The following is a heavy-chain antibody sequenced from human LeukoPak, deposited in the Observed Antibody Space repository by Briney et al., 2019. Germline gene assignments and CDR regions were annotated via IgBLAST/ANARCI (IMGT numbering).Heavy chain of an antibody. CDR1: GGSFSGYY. D-gene: IGHD2-2*01. V-gene: IGHV4-34*01. J-gene: IGHJ4*02. CDR2: TNHSGST. Sequence: PSETLSLTCAVYGGSFSGYYWSWIRQPPGKGLEWIGVTNHSGSTNYNPSLKSRVTISVDTSKNQFSLKLSSVTAADTAVYYCARLYCSSTSCQGTGDYYFDYWGQGTLVTVSS. CDR3: ARLYCSSTSCQGTGDYYFDY.